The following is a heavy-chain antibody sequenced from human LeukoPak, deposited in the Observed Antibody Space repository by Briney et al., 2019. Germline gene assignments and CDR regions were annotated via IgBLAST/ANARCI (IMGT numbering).Heavy chain of an antibody. Sequence: ASVKVSCKASGYTFTSYDINWVRQATGQGLEWMGWMNPNSGNTGYAQKFQGRVTMTRNTSISTAYMELSSLRSEDTAVYYCARVRLVQWNWFDPWGQGTLVTVSS. CDR2: MNPNSGNT. J-gene: IGHJ5*02. D-gene: IGHD6-19*01. V-gene: IGHV1-8*01. CDR1: GYTFTSYD. CDR3: ARVRLVQWNWFDP.